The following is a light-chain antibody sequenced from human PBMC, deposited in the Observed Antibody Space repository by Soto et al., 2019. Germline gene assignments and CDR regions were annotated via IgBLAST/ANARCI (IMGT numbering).Light chain of an antibody. J-gene: IGKJ1*01. CDR1: QSVSGIY. V-gene: IGKV3-20*01. CDR3: QQFETSST. CDR2: GAV. Sequence: DIVLTQTPDTLSLSAGEGAALSCRASQSVSGIYLSWFQQRFGQPPRLLIYGAVNRATGVPDRFSGDGSGTDFTLTISRLEPKDSGVYYCQQFETSSTFGQGTKVEIK.